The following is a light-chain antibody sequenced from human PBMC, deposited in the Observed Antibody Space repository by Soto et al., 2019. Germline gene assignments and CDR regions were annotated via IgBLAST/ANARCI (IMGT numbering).Light chain of an antibody. J-gene: IGKJ4*01. V-gene: IGKV2-28*01. CDR1: QSLLHSNGYNY. CDR2: LGS. Sequence: DIVMTQSPLSLPVTPGEPASISCRSSQSLLHSNGYNYLDWYLQKPGQSPQLLIYLGSNRASGVPDRFSGSGSGTDFTLKISRVEAEDVGVYYCMQYGSSRLTFGGGTKVDIK. CDR3: MQYGSSRLT.